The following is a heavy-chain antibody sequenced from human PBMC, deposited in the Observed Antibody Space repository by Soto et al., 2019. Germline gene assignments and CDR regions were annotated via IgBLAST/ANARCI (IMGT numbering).Heavy chain of an antibody. V-gene: IGHV4-30-4*01. CDR1: GASINSGDYY. J-gene: IGHJ4*02. Sequence: QVQLQESGPGLVKPSQTLSLSCTVSGASINSGDYYWSWIRQPPGKGLEWIGYIYYTGNTVFNPSLRSRVSISVDPPKTQFSLRLNSVTAADTAVYYCSSLPDGYTSGLDYWGPGTLVTVSS. D-gene: IGHD5-12*01. CDR3: SSLPDGYTSGLDY. CDR2: IYYTGNT.